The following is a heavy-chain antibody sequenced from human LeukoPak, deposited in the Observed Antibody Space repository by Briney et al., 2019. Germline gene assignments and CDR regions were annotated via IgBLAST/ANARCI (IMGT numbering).Heavy chain of an antibody. CDR3: ARVEVQYSSGWYDAFDI. V-gene: IGHV3-30*02. J-gene: IGHJ3*02. D-gene: IGHD6-19*01. CDR2: IRYDGSNK. Sequence: GGSLRLSCAASGFTFSSYGMHWVRQAPGKGLEWVAFIRYDGSNKYYAGSVKGRFTISRDNSKNTLYLQMNSLRAEDTAVYYCARVEVQYSSGWYDAFDIWGQGTMVTVSS. CDR1: GFTFSSYG.